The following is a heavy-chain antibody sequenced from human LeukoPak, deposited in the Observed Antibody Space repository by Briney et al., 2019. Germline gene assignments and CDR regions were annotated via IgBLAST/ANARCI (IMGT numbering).Heavy chain of an antibody. J-gene: IGHJ4*02. D-gene: IGHD6-19*01. CDR3: ARVLPVAGPWGRPLDY. V-gene: IGHV1-2*02. Sequence: GASVKVSFKASGYKFTGYYIHWVRQAPGQGLESMGWINANTGATNYAQKVQGRVTMTRDTSISTAYTELSRLTSDDTAVYYCARVLPVAGPWGRPLDYWGQGTLVTVSS. CDR2: INANTGAT. CDR1: GYKFTGYY.